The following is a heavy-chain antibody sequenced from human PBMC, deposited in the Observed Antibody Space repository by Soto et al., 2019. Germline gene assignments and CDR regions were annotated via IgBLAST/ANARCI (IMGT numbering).Heavy chain of an antibody. CDR2: IYHSGST. V-gene: IGHV4-30-2*01. J-gene: IGHJ4*02. D-gene: IGHD2-15*01. CDR3: ARGSTSRDFTVVTALDY. CDR1: CGSISSGGYS. Sequence: SETLSLTCAVSCGSISSGGYSWSWIRQPPGKGLEWIGYIYHSGSTYYNPSLKSRVTISVDRSKNQFSLKLSSVTAADTAVYYCARGSTSRDFTVVTALDYWGQGTLVTVSS.